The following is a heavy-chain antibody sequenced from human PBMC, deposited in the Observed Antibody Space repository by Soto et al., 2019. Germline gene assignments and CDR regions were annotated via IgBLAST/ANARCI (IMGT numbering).Heavy chain of an antibody. V-gene: IGHV1-2*02. CDR3: AKDLTRQLAYWLDP. D-gene: IGHD6-6*01. CDR1: GFSFTGYY. CDR2: INAHSGGT. J-gene: IGHJ5*02. Sequence: VSVKVSCKASGFSFTGYYINWLRQAPGQGLEWMGWINAHSGGTEYAQKFQGRVTLTRDTSIATAYLTLTSLTSDDTALYYCAKDLTRQLAYWLDPWGQGTQVTVS.